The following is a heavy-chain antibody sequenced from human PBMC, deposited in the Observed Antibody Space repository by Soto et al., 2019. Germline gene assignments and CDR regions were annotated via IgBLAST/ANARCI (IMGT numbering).Heavy chain of an antibody. D-gene: IGHD6-13*01. CDR3: AKDLEQLVHNYYYYYGMDV. J-gene: IGHJ6*02. V-gene: IGHV3-66*02. CDR1: GSTVSSKY. CDR2: IQSGGPT. Sequence: GGSLRLSCAASGSTVSSKYMSWVRQAPGKGLEWVSLIQSGGPTYYADSVKGRFTISSDNSKNTLYLQMNSLRAEDTAVYFCAKDLEQLVHNYYYYYGMDVWGQGTTVTVSS.